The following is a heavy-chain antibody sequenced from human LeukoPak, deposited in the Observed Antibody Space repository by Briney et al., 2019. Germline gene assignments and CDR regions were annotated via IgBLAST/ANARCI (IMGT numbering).Heavy chain of an antibody. D-gene: IGHD6-13*01. CDR2: ISGGDGST. CDR1: GFPFSSYA. CDR3: ARDRHIVAGGTSGL. V-gene: IGHV3-23*01. J-gene: IGHJ4*02. Sequence: GGSLRLSCAASGFPFSSYAMSWVRQAPGKGLEWVSAISGGDGSTYYADSVKGRFTISRDNSKNTLYLQMNSLRAEDAAVYYCARDRHIVAGGTSGLWGQGTLVTVSS.